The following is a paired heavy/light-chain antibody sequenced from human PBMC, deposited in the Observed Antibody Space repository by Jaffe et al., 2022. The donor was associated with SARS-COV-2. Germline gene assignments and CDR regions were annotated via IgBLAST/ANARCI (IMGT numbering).Light chain of an antibody. Sequence: DVVMTQSPLSLPVTLGQPASMSCRSSQSLVYSDGNTYLNWFQQRPGQSPRRLIYKVSNRDSGVPDRFSGSGSGTDFTLKISRVEAEDVGLYYCMQATHWPPTFGQGTKVEIK. J-gene: IGKJ1*01. CDR3: MQATHWPPT. CDR2: KVS. CDR1: QSLVYSDGNTY. V-gene: IGKV2-30*01.
Heavy chain of an antibody. J-gene: IGHJ4*02. CDR2: ISGSGGIS. V-gene: IGHV3-23*01. CDR3: AKCEAEKPSGTYEWGCLSVD. D-gene: IGHD1-26*01. CDR1: GFTFSNYA. Sequence: EVQLLESGGGLVQPGGSLRLSCAASGFTFSNYAMSWVRQAPGKGLEWVSTISGSGGISYYAESVKGRFTTSRDNSKNTVYLQMNSLRADDTAVYYCAKCEAEKPSGTYEWGCLSVDWGQGTLVTVSS.